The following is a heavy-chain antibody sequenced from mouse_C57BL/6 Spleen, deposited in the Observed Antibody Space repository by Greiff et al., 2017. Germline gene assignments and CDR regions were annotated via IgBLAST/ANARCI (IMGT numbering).Heavy chain of an antibody. V-gene: IGHV1-22*01. CDR3: ARWLLSYWYFDV. J-gene: IGHJ1*03. Sequence: VQLQQSGPELVKPGASVKMSCKASGYTFTDYNMHWVKQSHGKSLEWIGYINPNNGGTSYNQKFKGKATLTVNKSSSTAYMELRRLTSEDSAVYYCARWLLSYWYFDVWGTGTTVTVSS. D-gene: IGHD2-3*01. CDR2: INPNNGGT. CDR1: GYTFTDYN.